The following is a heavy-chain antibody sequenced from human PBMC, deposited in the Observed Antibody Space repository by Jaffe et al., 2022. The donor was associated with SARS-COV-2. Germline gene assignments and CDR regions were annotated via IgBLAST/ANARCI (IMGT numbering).Heavy chain of an antibody. Sequence: QVQLQESGPGLVKPSQTLSLTCTVSGGSISSGGYYWSWIRQHPGKGLEWIGYIYYSGSTYYNPSLKSRVTISVDTSKNQFSLKLSSVTAADTAVYYCARVPGGDYGGNPDENWFDPWGQGTLVTVSS. CDR2: IYYSGST. CDR1: GGSISSGGYY. CDR3: ARVPGGDYGGNPDENWFDP. D-gene: IGHD4-17*01. V-gene: IGHV4-31*03. J-gene: IGHJ5*02.